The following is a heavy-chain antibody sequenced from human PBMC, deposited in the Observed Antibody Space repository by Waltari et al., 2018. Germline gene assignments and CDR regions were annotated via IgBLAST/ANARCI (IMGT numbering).Heavy chain of an antibody. CDR2: MIPSQGTA. CDR3: VTIEISVVY. Sequence: QVQLVQSGPDAKKPGSSVKVSCKASGGTFSRGSITWVRQAPGHGSEWRGAMIPSQGTARNTQKLQGRLTITADTITRTLYMDLSGLRSNDTAIYFWVTIEISVVYWGNGTRVTVSS. V-gene: IGHV1-69*10. CDR1: GGTFSRGS. J-gene: IGHJ4*01. D-gene: IGHD2-21*01.